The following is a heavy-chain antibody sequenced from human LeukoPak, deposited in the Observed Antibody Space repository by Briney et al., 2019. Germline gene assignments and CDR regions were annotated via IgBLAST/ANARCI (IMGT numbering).Heavy chain of an antibody. CDR3: VKEVPTYGYFDY. V-gene: IGHV3-23*01. Sequence: GGSLRLSCVGSGFTFSNYAMSWVRQAPGRGLEWIAALNGGRTFFQDSVRGRCTISRDNSKSTLYLQLNSLTGDDTAVYYCVKEVPTYGYFDYWGRGTLVTVSS. CDR2: LNGGRT. CDR1: GFTFSNYA. D-gene: IGHD2-21*01. J-gene: IGHJ4*02.